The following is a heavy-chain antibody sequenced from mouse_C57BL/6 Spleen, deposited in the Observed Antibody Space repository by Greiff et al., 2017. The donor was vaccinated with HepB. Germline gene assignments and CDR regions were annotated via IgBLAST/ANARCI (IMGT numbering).Heavy chain of an antibody. J-gene: IGHJ3*01. Sequence: QVQLKQSGAELVKPGASVKISCKASGYAFSSYWMNWVKQRPGKGLEWIGQIYPGDGDTNYNGKFKGKATLTADKSSSTAYMQLSSLTSEDSAVYFCARGDYDGYYSFAYWGQGTLVTVSA. V-gene: IGHV1-80*01. D-gene: IGHD2-3*01. CDR2: IYPGDGDT. CDR1: GYAFSSYW. CDR3: ARGDYDGYYSFAY.